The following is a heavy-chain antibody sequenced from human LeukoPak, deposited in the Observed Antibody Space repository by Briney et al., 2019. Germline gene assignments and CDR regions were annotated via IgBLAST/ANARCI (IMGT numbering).Heavy chain of an antibody. CDR1: GGSFSGYY. J-gene: IGHJ5*02. CDR2: INHSGST. CDR3: ARGTPWVDP. V-gene: IGHV4-34*01. Sequence: SETLSLTCAVYGGSFSGYYWSWIRQPPGKGLEWIGEINHSGSTNYNPSLKSRVTISVDTSKNQFSLKLSSVTAADTAVYYCARGTPWVDPWGQGTLVTVSS.